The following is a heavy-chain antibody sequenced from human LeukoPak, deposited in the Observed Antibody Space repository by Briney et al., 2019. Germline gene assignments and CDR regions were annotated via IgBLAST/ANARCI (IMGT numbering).Heavy chain of an antibody. D-gene: IGHD6-13*01. Sequence: SDTLPLTCTVSGDSISSGFFWGWIRQSPDKGLEWIGSVYRTGNTYYEASLKSRVTISVDTSRNQFSLELRSVTAADTAIYYCARDKDLPPPPGIGAGPRLTWFDPWGQGTRVTVSS. V-gene: IGHV4-38-2*02. CDR1: GDSISSGFF. J-gene: IGHJ5*02. CDR3: ARDKDLPPPPGIGAGPRLTWFDP. CDR2: VYRTGNT.